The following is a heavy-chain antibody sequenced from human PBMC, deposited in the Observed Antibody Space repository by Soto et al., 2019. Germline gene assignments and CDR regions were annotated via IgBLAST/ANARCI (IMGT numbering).Heavy chain of an antibody. D-gene: IGHD2-15*01. CDR3: GRLGGLDSAWGHMDV. V-gene: IGHV1-8*01. CDR1: GYTFTSYD. J-gene: IGHJ6*02. Sequence: QVQLVQSGAEVKKPGASVKVSCKASGYTFTSYDINWVRQATGQGLAWMGWMNPNKGNTGYAQKFQGRVTMTRNTSISTDHVKLGSLRSEDTAVYYGGRLGGLDSAWGHMDVLGQGTTVTVSS. CDR2: MNPNKGNT.